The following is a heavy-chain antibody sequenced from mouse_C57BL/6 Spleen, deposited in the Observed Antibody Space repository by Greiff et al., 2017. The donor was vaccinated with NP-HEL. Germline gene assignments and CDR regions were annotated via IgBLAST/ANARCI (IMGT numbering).Heavy chain of an antibody. J-gene: IGHJ3*01. CDR1: GFTFSSYG. V-gene: IGHV5-6*01. CDR3: ARDASSGYWFAY. D-gene: IGHD3-2*02. CDR2: ISSGGSYT. Sequence: EVQLVESGGDLVKPGGSLKLSCAASGFTFSSYGMSWVRQTPDKRLEWVATISSGGSYTYYPDSVKGRFTISRDNAKNTLYLQLSSLKSEDTAMYYCARDASSGYWFAYWGQGTLVTVSA.